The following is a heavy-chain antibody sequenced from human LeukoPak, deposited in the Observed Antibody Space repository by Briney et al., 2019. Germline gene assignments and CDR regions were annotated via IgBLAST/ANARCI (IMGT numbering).Heavy chain of an antibody. D-gene: IGHD1-26*01. Sequence: SQTLSLTCGMSGDIVSSNSAAWNWIRQSPSRGLEWLGRTYYRSKWYNDYAVSVKSRITINPDTSKNQFSLQLNSVTPEDTAVYYCAIDHNWELGAPFDYWGQGTLVTVSS. CDR2: TYYRSKWYN. V-gene: IGHV6-1*01. J-gene: IGHJ4*02. CDR3: AIDHNWELGAPFDY. CDR1: GDIVSSNSAA.